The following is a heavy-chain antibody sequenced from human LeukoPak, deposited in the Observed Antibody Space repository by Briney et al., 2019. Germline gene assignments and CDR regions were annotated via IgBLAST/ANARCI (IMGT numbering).Heavy chain of an antibody. J-gene: IGHJ4*02. CDR3: ASGLYGSGSPFDY. CDR1: GGSISSYY. CDR2: IYYSGST. D-gene: IGHD3-10*01. V-gene: IGHV4-59*01. Sequence: SETLSLTCTVSGGSISSYYWSWIRQPPGKGLEWIGYIYYSGSTDYNPSLKSRVTISVDTSKNQFSLKLSSVTAADTAVYYCASGLYGSGSPFDYWGQGTLVTVSS.